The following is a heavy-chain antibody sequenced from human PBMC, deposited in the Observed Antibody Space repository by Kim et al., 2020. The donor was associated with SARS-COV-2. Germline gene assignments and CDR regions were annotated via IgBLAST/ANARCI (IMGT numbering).Heavy chain of an antibody. D-gene: IGHD4-17*01. Sequence: TNYNPSLKSRVTISVDTSKNQFSLKLSSVTAADTAVYYCARAGTTVSFDYWGQGTLVTVSS. CDR2: T. V-gene: IGHV4-59*01. J-gene: IGHJ4*02. CDR3: ARAGTTVSFDY.